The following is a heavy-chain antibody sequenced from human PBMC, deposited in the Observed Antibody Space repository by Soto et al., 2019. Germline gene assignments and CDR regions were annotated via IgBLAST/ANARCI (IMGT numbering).Heavy chain of an antibody. CDR2: IIPIFGTA. Sequence: QVQLVQSGAEVKKPGSSVKVSCKSSGGTFSSYAISWVRQAPGQGLEWMGGIIPIFGTADYAQKFQGRVTITADESTSTAYMELGSLRSEDTAVYYCASSAMDHYYYGMDVWGQGTTVTVSS. CDR3: ASSAMDHYYYGMDV. D-gene: IGHD5-18*01. CDR1: GGTFSSYA. J-gene: IGHJ6*02. V-gene: IGHV1-69*12.